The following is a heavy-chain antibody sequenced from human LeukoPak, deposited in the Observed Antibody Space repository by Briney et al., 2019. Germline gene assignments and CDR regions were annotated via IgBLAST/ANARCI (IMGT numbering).Heavy chain of an antibody. V-gene: IGHV4-39*07. CDR2: IYHSGST. J-gene: IGHJ4*02. D-gene: IGHD6-19*01. CDR3: ARDPGYSSGWLDY. Sequence: SETLSLTCTVSGDSISSGGYYWSWIRQPPGKGLEWIGSIYHSGSTYYNPSLKSRVTMSVDTSKNQFSLKLSSVTAADTAVYYCARDPGYSSGWLDYWGQGTLVTVSS. CDR1: GDSISSGGYY.